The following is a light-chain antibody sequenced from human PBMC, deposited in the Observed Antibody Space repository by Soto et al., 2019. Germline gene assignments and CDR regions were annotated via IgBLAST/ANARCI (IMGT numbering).Light chain of an antibody. J-gene: IGLJ2*01. V-gene: IGLV1-40*01. CDR3: QSYDSSLSVV. CDR2: GNS. CDR1: SSNIGAGYN. Sequence: QSVLTQPPSVSGAPGQRVTISCTGSSSNIGAGYNVHWYQQLPGTAPKLLIYGNSNRPSGVPDRFSGSKSGTSASLAITKIQAEDEADYYCQSYDSSLSVVFGGGTKRTVL.